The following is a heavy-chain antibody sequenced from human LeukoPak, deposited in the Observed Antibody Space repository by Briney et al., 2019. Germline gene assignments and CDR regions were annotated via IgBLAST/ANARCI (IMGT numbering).Heavy chain of an antibody. V-gene: IGHV4-59*08. CDR3: ARQVVAVAGNGYFDY. Sequence: SESLSLTCTVSGGSISSYHWIWIRQPPGKGLECIGYIHYSGSTNYNPSLKSRVTTSVDTSKKQFCLTLRSVTAADTAVYYCARQVVAVAGNGYFDYWGQGTLVTVPS. J-gene: IGHJ4*02. CDR1: GGSISSYH. CDR2: IHYSGST. D-gene: IGHD6-19*01.